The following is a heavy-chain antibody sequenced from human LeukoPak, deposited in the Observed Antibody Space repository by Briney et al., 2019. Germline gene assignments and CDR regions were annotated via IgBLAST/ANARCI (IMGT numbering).Heavy chain of an antibody. CDR1: GFTFGSYA. J-gene: IGHJ3*02. D-gene: IGHD4-17*01. Sequence: GGSLRLSCAASGFTFGSYAMNWVRQAPGKGLEWLSTITGSGGRTYYADSVKGRFTISRDNSKNTLYMQMNSLRGEDTAVYYCTGDRDDYGDPAAFDMWGQGTMVTVSS. V-gene: IGHV3-23*01. CDR3: TGDRDDYGDPAAFDM. CDR2: ITGSGGRT.